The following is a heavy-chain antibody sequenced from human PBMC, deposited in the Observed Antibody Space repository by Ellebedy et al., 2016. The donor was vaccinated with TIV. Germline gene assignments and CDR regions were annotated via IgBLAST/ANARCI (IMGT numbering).Heavy chain of an antibody. Sequence: GESLKISCAASGFTFSSYAMTWVRQAPGKGLEWVPVLSGSGGTTNYTNSLKGRFTISRDNSKNTVYMQMSSLKVEDTAVYYWAKDDAVVNTFQGFVHSWGQGTLVTVSS. CDR3: AKDDAVVNTFQGFVHS. V-gene: IGHV3-23*01. D-gene: IGHD2-21*01. CDR2: LSGSGGTT. J-gene: IGHJ4*02. CDR1: GFTFSSYA.